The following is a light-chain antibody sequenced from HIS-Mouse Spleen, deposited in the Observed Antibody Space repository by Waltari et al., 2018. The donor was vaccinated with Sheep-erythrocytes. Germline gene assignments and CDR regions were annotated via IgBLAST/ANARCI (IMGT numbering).Light chain of an antibody. CDR1: SSVVGGYNY. J-gene: IGLJ1*01. CDR3: CSYAGSYNQV. V-gene: IGLV2-11*01. CDR2: DVS. Sequence: QSALTQPRSVSGSPGQSVTISCTGTSSVVGGYNYVSWHQQQPGKAHKLMFYDVSNRPSGVPDSFSGSKSGNKASLTISGLQAEDEADYYCCSYAGSYNQVFATGTKVTVL.